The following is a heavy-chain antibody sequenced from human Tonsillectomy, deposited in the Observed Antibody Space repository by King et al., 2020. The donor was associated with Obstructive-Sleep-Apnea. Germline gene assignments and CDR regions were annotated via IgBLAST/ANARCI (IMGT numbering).Heavy chain of an antibody. Sequence: VQLQQWGAGLLKPSETLSLTCDVYGGTFTGYYWSWIRQPPGKGREWIGEIHHSGSTNYNPSLKRRVTRSGDTSNNQFSRTVSSVTAADTAVYYCARGNLQLWYGMDVWGQGTTVTVSS. CDR2: IHHSGST. D-gene: IGHD5-18*01. CDR1: GGTFTGYY. V-gene: IGHV4-34*01. J-gene: IGHJ6*02. CDR3: ARGNLQLWYGMDV.